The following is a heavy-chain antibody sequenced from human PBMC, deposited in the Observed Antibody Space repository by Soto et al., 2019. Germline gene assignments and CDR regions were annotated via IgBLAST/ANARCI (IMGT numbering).Heavy chain of an antibody. V-gene: IGHV1-69*02. D-gene: IGHD5-18*01. Sequence: QVQLVQSGAEVKKPGSSVKVSCKASGGTFSSYSISWVRQAPGQGLEWMGRIIPILGLPNYAQKFQGRVTITADKSTSTAYMELNSLRSEDTAVYYCASHAKGGTAMVLGYWGQGTLVAVSS. CDR3: ASHAKGGTAMVLGY. CDR2: IIPILGLP. CDR1: GGTFSSYS. J-gene: IGHJ4*02.